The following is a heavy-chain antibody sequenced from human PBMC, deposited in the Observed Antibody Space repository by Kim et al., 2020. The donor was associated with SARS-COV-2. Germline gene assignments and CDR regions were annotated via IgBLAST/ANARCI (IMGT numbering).Heavy chain of an antibody. CDR2: T. Sequence: TYYADSMKGRFTISRDNSKNTLHLQINSLRAEDTAVYYCAKSYSTSPADYWGQGTLVTVSS. V-gene: IGHV3-23*05. D-gene: IGHD6-13*01. CDR3: AKSYSTSPADY. J-gene: IGHJ4*02.